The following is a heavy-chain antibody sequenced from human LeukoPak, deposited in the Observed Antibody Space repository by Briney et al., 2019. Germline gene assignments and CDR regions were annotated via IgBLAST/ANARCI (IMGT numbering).Heavy chain of an antibody. D-gene: IGHD3-22*01. J-gene: IGHJ4*02. CDR1: GYTFTSYP. Sequence: ASVKVSCKASGYTFTSYPITWVRQAPGQGLEWMGWITTYNGNTNYAQKLQGRVTITTDTSTSTAYMDLRGLRSDDTAVYYCARKRNYDSSGYYRYWGQGTLVTVSS. V-gene: IGHV1-18*01. CDR3: ARKRNYDSSGYYRY. CDR2: ITTYNGNT.